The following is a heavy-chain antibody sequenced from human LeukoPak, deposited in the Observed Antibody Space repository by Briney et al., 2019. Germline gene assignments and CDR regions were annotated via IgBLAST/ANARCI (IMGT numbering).Heavy chain of an antibody. CDR2: IYPGASDI. CDR3: ARAGSGSSSYGLDV. J-gene: IGHJ6*04. V-gene: IGHV5-51*01. D-gene: IGHD3-10*01. Sequence: GECLKISCQASGYSFSTYWVAWIRQAPGRGLEWLGVIYPGASDIKYSPSLEGHVTMSADKSITTAYLQWRSLRASDSAIYYCARAGSGSSSYGLDVWGKGTPVTVSS. CDR1: GYSFSTYW.